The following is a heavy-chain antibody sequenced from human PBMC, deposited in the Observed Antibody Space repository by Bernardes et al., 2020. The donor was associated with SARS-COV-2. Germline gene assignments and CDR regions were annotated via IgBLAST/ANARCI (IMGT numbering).Heavy chain of an antibody. CDR3: ARHGLYGSGSYLFYFDY. J-gene: IGHJ4*02. Sequence: GESLKISCKGSGYSFATYWIGWVRQKPGEGPEWMGIIYPRDSDTRNNPSFQGQVTISVDTSVNTAYLQWSSLKASDSAMYYCARHGLYGSGSYLFYFDYWGQGTLITVSS. D-gene: IGHD3-10*01. V-gene: IGHV5-51*01. CDR2: IYPRDSDT. CDR1: GYSFATYW.